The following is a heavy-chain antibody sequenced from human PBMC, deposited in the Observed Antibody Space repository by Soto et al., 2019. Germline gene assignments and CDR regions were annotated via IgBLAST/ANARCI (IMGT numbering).Heavy chain of an antibody. CDR3: AKDSQGPYYYYMDV. CDR2: ISWNSGSI. J-gene: IGHJ6*03. CDR1: GFTFDDYA. V-gene: IGHV3-9*01. Sequence: EVQLVESGGGLVQPGRSLGLSCAASGFTFDDYAMHWVRQAPGKGLEWVSGISWNSGSIGYADSVKGRFTISRDNAKNSLYLQMNSLRAEDTALYYCAKDSQGPYYYYMDVWGKGTTVTVSS.